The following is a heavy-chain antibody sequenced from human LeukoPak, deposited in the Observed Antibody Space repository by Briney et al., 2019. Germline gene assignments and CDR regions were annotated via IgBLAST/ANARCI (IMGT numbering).Heavy chain of an antibody. CDR1: GGSISSSSYY. Sequence: SETLSLTCTVSGGSISSSSYYWGWIRQPPRKGLEWIGRIYYSGSTYYNPSHKSRVTISVDTSKNQFSLKLSSVTAADTAVYYCARHPPSSWLGFFYWGQGTLVTVSS. CDR3: ARHPPSSWLGFFY. D-gene: IGHD6-19*01. J-gene: IGHJ4*02. CDR2: IYYSGST. V-gene: IGHV4-39*01.